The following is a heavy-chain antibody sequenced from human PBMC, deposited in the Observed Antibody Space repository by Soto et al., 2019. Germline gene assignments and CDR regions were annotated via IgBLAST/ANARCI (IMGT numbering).Heavy chain of an antibody. Sequence: GSLRLSCAASGFTFSSYAMSWVRQAPGKGLEWIGEINHSGSTNYNPSLKSRVTISVDTSKNQFSLKLSSVTAADTAVYYCARMILTGESDYYYMDVWGKGTTVTVSS. CDR2: INHSGST. V-gene: IGHV4-34*01. D-gene: IGHD3-9*01. CDR1: GFTFSSYA. J-gene: IGHJ6*03. CDR3: ARMILTGESDYYYMDV.